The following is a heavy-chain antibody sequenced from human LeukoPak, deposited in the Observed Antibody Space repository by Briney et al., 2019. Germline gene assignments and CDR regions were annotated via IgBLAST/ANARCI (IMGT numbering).Heavy chain of an antibody. J-gene: IGHJ5*02. V-gene: IGHV3-11*05. CDR1: GLIVSSNY. CDR3: ARGSIAAAGLFDP. D-gene: IGHD6-13*01. Sequence: GGSLRLSCAASGLIVSSNYMSWIRQAPGKGLEWVSYISPSSTYTNHADSVKGRFSISRDNAKNSLFLQMNSLRAEDTAVYYCARGSIAAAGLFDPWGQGTLVTVSS. CDR2: ISPSSTYT.